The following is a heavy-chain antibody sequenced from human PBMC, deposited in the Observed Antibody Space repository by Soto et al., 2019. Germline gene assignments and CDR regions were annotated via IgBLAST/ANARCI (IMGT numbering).Heavy chain of an antibody. J-gene: IGHJ5*02. CDR1: GFIFSSYG. CDR2: IWYDGSNK. CDR3: ARDRLLPEGWFDP. D-gene: IGHD2-21*01. Sequence: QVQLVESGGGVVQPGRSLRLSCAASGFIFSSYGMHWVRQAPGKGLEWVAVIWYDGSNKYYADSVKGRFTISRDNSKNTLYLQMNSLRAEDTAVYYCARDRLLPEGWFDPWGQGTLVTVSS. V-gene: IGHV3-33*01.